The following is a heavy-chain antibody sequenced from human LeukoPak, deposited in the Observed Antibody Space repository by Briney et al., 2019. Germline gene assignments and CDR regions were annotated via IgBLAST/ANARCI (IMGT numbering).Heavy chain of an antibody. Sequence: GASVKVSCKAFGYTFTSNYMHWVRQAPGQGPEWMGVISPSGGSTTYAQKFQGRVTLTRDMSTSTDYLELSSLRSEDTAVYYCARHCSGGSCLDAFDIWGQGTMVTVSS. CDR2: ISPSGGST. D-gene: IGHD2-15*01. CDR1: GYTFTSNY. J-gene: IGHJ3*02. CDR3: ARHCSGGSCLDAFDI. V-gene: IGHV1-46*01.